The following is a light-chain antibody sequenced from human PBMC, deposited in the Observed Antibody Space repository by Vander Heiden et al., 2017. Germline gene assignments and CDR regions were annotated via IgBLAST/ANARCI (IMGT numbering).Light chain of an antibody. V-gene: IGLV2-11*01. Sequence: QSALTQPRPVSGAPGQAVTIPCTGTISDVGGYNYVSWYQQHPGNAPKLMIYDVSKRPSGVPDRFSGSKSGNTASLTISGLQAEDEADYYCCSYAGIWGLVFGGGTKLTVL. CDR1: ISDVGGYNY. CDR3: CSYAGIWGLV. CDR2: DVS. J-gene: IGLJ2*01.